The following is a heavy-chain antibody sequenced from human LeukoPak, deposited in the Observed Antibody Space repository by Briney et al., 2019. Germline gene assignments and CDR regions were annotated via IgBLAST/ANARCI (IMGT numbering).Heavy chain of an antibody. J-gene: IGHJ4*02. CDR2: ISGSGDST. D-gene: IGHD1-26*01. CDR1: GFTFSSYA. CDR3: AKGSGQWELLGLDY. Sequence: GGSLRLSCAASGFTFSSYAMSWVRQAPGKGLEWVSAISGSGDSTYYADTVKGRFTISRDNSKNTLYMHMNSLRAEDTAVYYLAKGSGQWELLGLDYWGQGTLVTV. V-gene: IGHV3-23*01.